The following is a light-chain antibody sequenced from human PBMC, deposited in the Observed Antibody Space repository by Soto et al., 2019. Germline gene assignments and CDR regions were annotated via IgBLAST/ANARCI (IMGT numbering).Light chain of an antibody. V-gene: IGLV2-14*01. Sequence: QSVLTQPASVSGSPGQSIAISYTGTSGDVGGYNYVSWYQQHPGKAPKLMIYDVSNRPSGVSNRFSGSKSGNTASLTISGLQSEDEADYYCSSYTSSSTRVFGTGTKVTVL. J-gene: IGLJ1*01. CDR2: DVS. CDR1: SGDVGGYNY. CDR3: SSYTSSSTRV.